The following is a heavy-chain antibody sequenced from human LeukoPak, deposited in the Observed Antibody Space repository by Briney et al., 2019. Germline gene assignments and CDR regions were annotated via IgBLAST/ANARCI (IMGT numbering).Heavy chain of an antibody. CDR3: ARDNIGSYDY. CDR1: GFTFSDYY. CDR2: TKAKVDNYVT. J-gene: IGHJ4*02. Sequence: GGSLRLSCVVSGFTFSDYYMDWVRQTPGKGLEWIGRTKAKVDNYVTEYAASVKGRFTISRDESKSSLYLQMNRLKTEGTAVYYCARDNIGSYDYWGQGTRVTVSS. V-gene: IGHV3-72*01. D-gene: IGHD3-10*01.